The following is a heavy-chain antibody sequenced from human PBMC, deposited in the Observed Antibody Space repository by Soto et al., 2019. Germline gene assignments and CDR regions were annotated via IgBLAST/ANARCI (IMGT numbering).Heavy chain of an antibody. Sequence: GESLKISCKGSGYSFTSYWIGWVRQMPGKGLEWMGIIYPGDSDTRYSPSFQGQVTISADKSISTAYLQWSSLKASDTAMYYCATGSGITGTTSDYYGMDVWGQGTTVTVSS. J-gene: IGHJ6*02. V-gene: IGHV5-51*01. CDR3: ATGSGITGTTSDYYGMDV. CDR1: GYSFTSYW. CDR2: IYPGDSDT. D-gene: IGHD1-7*01.